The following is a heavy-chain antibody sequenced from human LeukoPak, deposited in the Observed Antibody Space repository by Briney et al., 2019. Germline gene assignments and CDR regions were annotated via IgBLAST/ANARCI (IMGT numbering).Heavy chain of an antibody. CDR3: ARVGAYCTSTSCLDY. CDR1: GYSFASHG. D-gene: IGHD2-2*01. CDR2: ISGHNGDT. Sequence: ASVKVSCKASGYSFASHGISWVRQAPGQGLEWTGWISGHNGDTTYAQNLQGRLTVTSDTSTSTAYMELRSLRSDDTAVYYCARVGAYCTSTSCLDYWGQGTLVTVSS. V-gene: IGHV1-18*01. J-gene: IGHJ4*02.